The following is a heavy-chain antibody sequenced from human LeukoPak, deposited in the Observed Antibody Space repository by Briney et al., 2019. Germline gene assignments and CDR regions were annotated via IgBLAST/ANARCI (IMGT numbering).Heavy chain of an antibody. J-gene: IGHJ4*02. V-gene: IGHV6-1*01. CDR1: GDSVSGSPAV. Sequence: SQTLSLTCAISGDSVSGSPAVWNWIRQSPSRGLEWLGRTYYRSKWYNDYAVSVKSRITINPDTSKNQFSLQLNSVTPEDTAVYYCARDIVHSSSPSGFDYWGQGTLVTVSS. D-gene: IGHD6-6*01. CDR2: TYYRSKWYN. CDR3: ARDIVHSSSPSGFDY.